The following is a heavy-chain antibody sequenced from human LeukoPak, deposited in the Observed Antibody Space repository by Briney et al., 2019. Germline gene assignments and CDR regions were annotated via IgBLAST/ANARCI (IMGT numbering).Heavy chain of an antibody. Sequence: GGSLRLSCAASGFTFNIYTMTWVRQAPGKGLEWVSSIGSTSRYIYDAHSVKGRFTISRDNDKNSVYLQMNSLRAEDTAVYFCARDCSSSAFDIWGHGTMVTVSS. CDR2: IGSTSRYI. J-gene: IGHJ3*02. CDR3: ARDCSSSAFDI. D-gene: IGHD2-15*01. V-gene: IGHV3-21*04. CDR1: GFTFNIYT.